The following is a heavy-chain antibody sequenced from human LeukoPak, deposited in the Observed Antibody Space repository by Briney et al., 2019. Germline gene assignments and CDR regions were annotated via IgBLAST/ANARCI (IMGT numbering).Heavy chain of an antibody. CDR1: GGPFSLYF. D-gene: IGHD5-24*01. CDR2: INQSGST. Sequence: SETLSLTCVVSGGPFSLYFWSWIRQPPGKGLEWIGEINQSGSTNYNPSLKSRVTTSADTSKKRLSLKLSSVTAADTAVYYCAFSQEMADAFDIWGPGTMVTVSS. CDR3: AFSQEMADAFDI. V-gene: IGHV4-34*01. J-gene: IGHJ3*02.